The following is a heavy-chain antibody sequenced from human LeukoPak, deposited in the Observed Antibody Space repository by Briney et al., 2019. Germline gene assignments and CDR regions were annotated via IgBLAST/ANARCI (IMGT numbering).Heavy chain of an antibody. J-gene: IGHJ4*02. Sequence: ASVEVSCKASGYTFTCYYMHWVRQAPGQGLEWMGWTNPNSGGTNYAQKFQGRVTMTRDTSISTAYMELSRLRSDDTAVYYCAREGITGTTSFDYWGQGTLVTVSS. D-gene: IGHD1-20*01. CDR2: TNPNSGGT. CDR3: AREGITGTTSFDY. CDR1: GYTFTCYY. V-gene: IGHV1-2*02.